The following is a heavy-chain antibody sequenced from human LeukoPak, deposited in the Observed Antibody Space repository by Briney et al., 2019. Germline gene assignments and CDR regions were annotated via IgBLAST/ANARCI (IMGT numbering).Heavy chain of an antibody. V-gene: IGHV1-8*01. J-gene: IGHJ4*02. CDR1: GYTFTSYD. Sequence: GASVKVSCKASGYTFTSYDINWVRQATGQGLEWMGWMNPNSGNTGYAQKFQGRVTMTTDTSTSTAYMEVKSLRSDDTAVFYCARDLGASTIIFFDYWGQGTLVTVSS. CDR2: MNPNSGNT. CDR3: ARDLGASTIIFFDY. D-gene: IGHD5-24*01.